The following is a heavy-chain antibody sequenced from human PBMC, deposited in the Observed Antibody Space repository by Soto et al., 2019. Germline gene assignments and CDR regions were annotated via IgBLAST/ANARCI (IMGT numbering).Heavy chain of an antibody. Sequence: ASVKVSCTAAGYTFTCYYMHWVRQAPGQGLEWMGWISAYNGNTNYAQKLQGRVTMTTDTSTSTAYMELRSLRSDDTAVYYCAREDDSSGWYDFDYWGQGTLVTVSS. V-gene: IGHV1-18*04. J-gene: IGHJ4*02. CDR3: AREDDSSGWYDFDY. CDR2: ISAYNGNT. CDR1: GYTFTCYY. D-gene: IGHD6-19*01.